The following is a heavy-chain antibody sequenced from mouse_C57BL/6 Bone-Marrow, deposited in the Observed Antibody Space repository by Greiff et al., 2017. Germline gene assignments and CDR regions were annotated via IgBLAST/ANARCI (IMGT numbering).Heavy chain of an antibody. CDR2: IHPNSGST. D-gene: IGHD2-10*02. Sequence: QVQLQQPGAELVKPGASVKLSCKASGYTFTRYWMHWVKQRPGQGLEWIGMIHPNSGSTNYNEKFKSKATLTVDKSSSTAYMQLSSLTSEDSAVYYCAREYGNYFDYWGQGTTLTVSS. V-gene: IGHV1-64*01. CDR1: GYTFTRYW. CDR3: AREYGNYFDY. J-gene: IGHJ2*01.